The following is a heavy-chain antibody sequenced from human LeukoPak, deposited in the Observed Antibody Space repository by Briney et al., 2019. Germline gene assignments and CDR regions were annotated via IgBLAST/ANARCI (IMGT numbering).Heavy chain of an antibody. CDR2: MNPNSGRT. V-gene: IGHV1-8*01. Sequence: GASVKVSCKASGYTFTNYDINWVRQATGQGLEWMGWMNPNSGRTGYAQNFQGRITITRNTSISTAYMELSSLRSEDTAVYYCTRETSSRYFDYWGQGTLVTVSS. CDR3: TRETSSRYFDY. CDR1: GYTFTNYD. J-gene: IGHJ4*02.